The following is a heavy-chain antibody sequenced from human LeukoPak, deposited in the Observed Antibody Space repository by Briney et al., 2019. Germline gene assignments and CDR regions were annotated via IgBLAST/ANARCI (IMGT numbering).Heavy chain of an antibody. D-gene: IGHD3-10*01. V-gene: IGHV4-34*01. J-gene: IGHJ4*02. CDR2: INHSGST. CDR1: GGSFSGYY. Sequence: SETLSLTCAVYGGSFSGYYWSWLRQPPGKGLEWIGEINHSGSTNYNPSLKSRVTISVDTSKNQFSLKLSSVTAADTAVYYCARVTPYYYGSGSSQGFDYWGQATLVTVPS. CDR3: ARVTPYYYGSGSSQGFDY.